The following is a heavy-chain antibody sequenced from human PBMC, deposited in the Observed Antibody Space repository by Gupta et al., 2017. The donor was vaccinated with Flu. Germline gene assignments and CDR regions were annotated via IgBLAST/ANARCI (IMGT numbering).Heavy chain of an antibody. D-gene: IGHD6-19*01. CDR1: GGSNSMSHYY. Sequence: QLPLQESGPGLVKPSGTLSLTCSVSGGSNSMSHYYWGWIRQPPGKGLEWIGSISSSGSTYYNPSLKSRLTRSVDTSKNRFSVNLTSVTAADTAFYYGAGHLWISVAGYLEVWGQGTLVTVSS. J-gene: IGHJ1*01. CDR2: ISSSGST. CDR3: AGHLWISVAGYLEV. V-gene: IGHV4-39*01.